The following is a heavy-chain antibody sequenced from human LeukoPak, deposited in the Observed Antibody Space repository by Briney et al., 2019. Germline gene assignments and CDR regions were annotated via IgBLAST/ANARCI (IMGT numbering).Heavy chain of an antibody. V-gene: IGHV3-33*01. CDR3: ARGRAVAGTLYFDY. D-gene: IGHD6-19*01. J-gene: IGHJ4*02. CDR1: GFTFSSYG. CDR2: IWYDGSNK. Sequence: PGGSLRLSCAASGFTFSSYGMHWVRQAPGKGLEWVAVIWYDGSNKYYADSVKGRFTISRDNSKNTLYLQMNSLRAEDTAVYYCARGRAVAGTLYFDYWGQGTLVTVSS.